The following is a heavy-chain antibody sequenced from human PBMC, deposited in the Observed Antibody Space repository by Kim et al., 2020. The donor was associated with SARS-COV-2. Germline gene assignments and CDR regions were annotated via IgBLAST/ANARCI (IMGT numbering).Heavy chain of an antibody. CDR3: ARVEREIAAAGRGYFDY. CDR1: GFTFSSYA. Sequence: GGSLRLSCAASGFTFSSYAMHWVRQAPGKGLEWVAVISYDGSNKYYADSVKGRFTISRDNSKNTLYLQMNSLRAEDTAVYYCARVEREIAAAGRGYFDY. CDR2: ISYDGSNK. J-gene: IGHJ4*01. V-gene: IGHV3-30*04. D-gene: IGHD6-13*01.